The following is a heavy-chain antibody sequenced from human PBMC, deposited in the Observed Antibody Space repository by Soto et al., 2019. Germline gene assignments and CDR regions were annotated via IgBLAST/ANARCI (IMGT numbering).Heavy chain of an antibody. Sequence: PGGSLLLYCSSSGFTFSNYWMYWVRQAPGKGLAWVSQIGNDGTSTTYADSVKGRFTISRDNAKNTLYLQMDSLRAEDTAVYYCARSNWGSDTWGQGT. V-gene: IGHV3-74*01. J-gene: IGHJ5*02. CDR2: IGNDGTST. D-gene: IGHD3-16*01. CDR1: GFTFSNYW. CDR3: ARSNWGSDT.